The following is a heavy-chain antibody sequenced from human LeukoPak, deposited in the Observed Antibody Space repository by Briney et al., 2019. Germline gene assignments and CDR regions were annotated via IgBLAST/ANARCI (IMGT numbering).Heavy chain of an antibody. Sequence: GGSLRLSCAASGFSFSSYWMSWVRQAPGKGLEWVANIKQDGSMKGYVDSVKGRFTISRDNAKNSLYLQMNSLRADDTAAYFCAMIEQVVSNVEGGYWGQGTLVTVSS. CDR1: GFSFSSYW. CDR2: IKQDGSMK. J-gene: IGHJ4*02. D-gene: IGHD6-6*01. V-gene: IGHV3-7*01. CDR3: AMIEQVVSNVEGGY.